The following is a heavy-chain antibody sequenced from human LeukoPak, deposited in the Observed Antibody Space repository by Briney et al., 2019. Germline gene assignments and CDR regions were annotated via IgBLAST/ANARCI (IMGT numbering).Heavy chain of an antibody. Sequence: SETLSLTCAVFGVSFSDYFWSWIRQPPGKGLEWIGEIDHSGGTNYNPSLKSRVTMSVDTSKNQFSLKPTSVTAADAAVYYCARMRGGGIGYSNYMDVWGKGTTVIVSS. CDR1: GVSFSDYF. J-gene: IGHJ6*03. CDR3: ARMRGGGIGYSNYMDV. D-gene: IGHD2-15*01. CDR2: IDHSGGT. V-gene: IGHV4-34*01.